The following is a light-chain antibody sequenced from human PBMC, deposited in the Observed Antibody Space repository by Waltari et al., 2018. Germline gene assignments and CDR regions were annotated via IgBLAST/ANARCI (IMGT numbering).Light chain of an antibody. CDR1: SGVNVISYN. J-gene: IGLJ3*02. CDR3: MIWHRGVWV. CDR2: YKAVSDK. V-gene: IGLV5-45*03. Sequence: QAVLTQPSSLSASPGASASLTCTLRSGVNVISYNIYWYQQKAGSPPQFLLRYKAVSDKQQGSGVPSRFSGSKDASANVGILLLSGLRSEDEADYSCMIWHRGVWVSGGGTQLTVL.